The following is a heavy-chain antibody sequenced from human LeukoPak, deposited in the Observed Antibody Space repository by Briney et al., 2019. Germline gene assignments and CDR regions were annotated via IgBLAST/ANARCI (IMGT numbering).Heavy chain of an antibody. Sequence: SVKVSCKASGGTFTSYAISWVRQAPGQGLEWMGRIIASFGTANYAQKFQGRVTITTDESTSTAYMELSSLRSEDTAVYYCARDGYCSSTSCPPDWFDPWGQGTLVTVSS. V-gene: IGHV1-69*05. CDR3: ARDGYCSSTSCPPDWFDP. CDR2: IIASFGTA. J-gene: IGHJ5*02. CDR1: GGTFTSYA. D-gene: IGHD2-2*03.